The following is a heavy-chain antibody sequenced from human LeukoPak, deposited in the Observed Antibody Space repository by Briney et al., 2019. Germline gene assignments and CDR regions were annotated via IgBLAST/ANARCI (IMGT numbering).Heavy chain of an antibody. CDR3: ARGRGIAVAGTKVGLDY. CDR1: GGSFSGYY. D-gene: IGHD6-19*01. Sequence: SETLSLTCAVYGGSFSGYYWSWIRQPPGKGLEWIGEINHSGSTNYNPSLKSRVTISVGTSKNQFSLKLSSVTAADTAVYYCARGRGIAVAGTKVGLDYWGQGTLVTVSS. J-gene: IGHJ4*02. CDR2: INHSGST. V-gene: IGHV4-34*01.